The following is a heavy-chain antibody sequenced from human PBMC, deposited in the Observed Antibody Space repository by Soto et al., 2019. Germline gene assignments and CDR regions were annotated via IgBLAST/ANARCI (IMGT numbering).Heavy chain of an antibody. CDR3: ARSERATKRSYYYGMDV. J-gene: IGHJ6*02. CDR1: GGTFSSYA. V-gene: IGHV1-69*12. Sequence: QVQLVQSGAEVTKPGSSVKVSCKASGGTFSSYAISWVRQAPGQGLEWMGGIIPIFGTANYAQKFQGRVTITADESTSTAYMELSSLRSEDTAVYYYARSERATKRSYYYGMDVWGQGTTVTVSS. D-gene: IGHD5-12*01. CDR2: IIPIFGTA.